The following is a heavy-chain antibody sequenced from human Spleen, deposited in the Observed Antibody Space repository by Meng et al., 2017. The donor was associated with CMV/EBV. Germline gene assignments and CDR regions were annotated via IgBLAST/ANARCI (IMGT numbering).Heavy chain of an antibody. CDR1: GFTFSRYG. D-gene: IGHD1-7*01. CDR3: ARDPELLSGGYLDS. J-gene: IGHJ4*02. V-gene: IGHV3-33*01. Sequence: SGFTFSRYGMHWVRQAPGKGLEWVAGIWYDGSDKYYADSVKGRFTVSRDNSKNTVYLQMSTLRAEDTALYYCARDPELLSGGYLDSWGQGTLVTVSS. CDR2: IWYDGSDK.